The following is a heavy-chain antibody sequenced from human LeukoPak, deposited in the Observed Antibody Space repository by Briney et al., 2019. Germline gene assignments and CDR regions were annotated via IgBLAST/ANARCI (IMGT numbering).Heavy chain of an antibody. CDR1: GYTFTSYD. J-gene: IGHJ6*03. V-gene: IGHV1-8*01. CDR3: ARGVIAAARNTVLYYYYYYMDV. D-gene: IGHD6-13*01. Sequence: ASVKVSCKASGYTFTSYDINWVRQATGQGLEWMGWMNPNSGNTGYAQKFQGRVTMTRNTSISTAYMELSSLRSEDTAVYYCARGVIAAARNTVLYYYYYYMDVWGKGTTVTGSS. CDR2: MNPNSGNT.